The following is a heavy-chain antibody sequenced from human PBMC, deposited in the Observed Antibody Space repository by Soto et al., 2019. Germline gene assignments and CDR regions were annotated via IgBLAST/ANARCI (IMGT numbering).Heavy chain of an antibody. CDR3: ARAGGLGAVAADY. Sequence: QLQLQESGSGLVKPSQTLSLTCAVSGGSISSGGYSGSWIRQPPGKGLEWIGDTYHSGSTYYNPSLKGRVTISVDRSKNQFSLKLSSVTAADTAVYYCARAGGLGAVAADYWGQGTLVTVSS. D-gene: IGHD6-19*01. CDR1: GGSISSGGYS. V-gene: IGHV4-30-2*01. J-gene: IGHJ4*02. CDR2: TYHSGST.